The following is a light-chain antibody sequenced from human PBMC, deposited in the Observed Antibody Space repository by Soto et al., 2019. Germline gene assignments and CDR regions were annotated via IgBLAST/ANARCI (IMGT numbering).Light chain of an antibody. Sequence: DVQLTPSQSSLSASVGDRVTITCRASQSVSTYLNWYQVKPGKAPKLLIYAASVLQGGVPSRFSASGSGTDFTLTISSLQPEDFATYFCQQTYNSPWTFGQGTKVDIK. CDR1: QSVSTY. CDR2: AAS. V-gene: IGKV1-39*01. CDR3: QQTYNSPWT. J-gene: IGKJ1*01.